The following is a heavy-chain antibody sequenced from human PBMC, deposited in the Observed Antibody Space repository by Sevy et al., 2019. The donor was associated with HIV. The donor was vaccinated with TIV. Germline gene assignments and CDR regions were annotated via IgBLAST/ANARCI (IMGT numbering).Heavy chain of an antibody. CDR2: ISYDGSNK. V-gene: IGHV3-30*04. J-gene: IGHJ4*02. Sequence: GGSLRLSCAASGFTFSSYAMHWVRQAPGKGLEWVAVISYDGSNKYYADSVKGRFTISRDNSKNTLYLQMNSLRAEDTAVYYCARDSYHYDSSGYNNYFDYWGQGTLVTVSS. CDR3: ARDSYHYDSSGYNNYFDY. D-gene: IGHD3-22*01. CDR1: GFTFSSYA.